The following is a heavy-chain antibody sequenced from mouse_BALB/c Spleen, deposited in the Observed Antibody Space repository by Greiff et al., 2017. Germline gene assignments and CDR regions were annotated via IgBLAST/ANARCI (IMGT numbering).Heavy chain of an antibody. Sequence: QVQLKQPGAELVRPGASVKLSCKASGYTFTSYWMNWVQQRPEQGLEWIGRIDPYDSETHYNQKFKDKAILTVDKSSSTAYMQLSSLTSEDSAVYYWARWGTTVVGHYWGQGTTLTVSS. CDR1: GYTFTSYW. V-gene: IGHV1-74*01. CDR2: IDPYDSET. CDR3: ARWGTTVVGHY. J-gene: IGHJ2*01. D-gene: IGHD1-1*01.